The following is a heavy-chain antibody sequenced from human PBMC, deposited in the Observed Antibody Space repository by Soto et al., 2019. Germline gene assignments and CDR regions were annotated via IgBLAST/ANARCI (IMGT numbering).Heavy chain of an antibody. CDR1: GFTFTMYW. D-gene: IGHD5-18*01. J-gene: IGHJ4*02. CDR3: ARGDPAYSYGNVGL. Sequence: WSLRLSCEASGFTFTMYWMHWVRQAPGKGLVWVSRVNSDGTGTTYADSLKGRFTVSRDNAKNSVFLQMDSLRAEDAGVYFCARGDPAYSYGNVGLWGQGTRVTVSS. CDR2: VNSDGTGT. V-gene: IGHV3-74*01.